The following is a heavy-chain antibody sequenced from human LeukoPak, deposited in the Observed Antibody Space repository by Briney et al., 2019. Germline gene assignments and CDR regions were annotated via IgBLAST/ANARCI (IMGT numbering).Heavy chain of an antibody. Sequence: GGSLRLSCAASGFTFSTSWMTWVRQAPGKGLERVAIINVDDSSKSYLDSVKGRFTISRDNARNSLYLQMNNLGAEDTAVYYCARDRAYSTFDFWGQGTLVAVSS. CDR1: GFTFSTSW. V-gene: IGHV3-7*01. D-gene: IGHD4-11*01. CDR2: INVDDSSK. J-gene: IGHJ4*02. CDR3: ARDRAYSTFDF.